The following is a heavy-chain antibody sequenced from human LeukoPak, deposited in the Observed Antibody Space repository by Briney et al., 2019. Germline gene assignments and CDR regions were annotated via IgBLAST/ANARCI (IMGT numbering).Heavy chain of an antibody. CDR2: IVGRDDTT. Sequence: GGSLRLSCAASGFTFSNYAMSWVRPPPGKGLQGVSGIVGRDDTTYYADSVEGRFTISRDNSKNTLYLQMNSLRGEDTAVYYCAKVGQHYYEILTGQEADYWGQGTLVTVSS. CDR3: AKVGQHYYEILTGQEADY. V-gene: IGHV3-23*01. D-gene: IGHD3-9*01. J-gene: IGHJ4*02. CDR1: GFTFSNYA.